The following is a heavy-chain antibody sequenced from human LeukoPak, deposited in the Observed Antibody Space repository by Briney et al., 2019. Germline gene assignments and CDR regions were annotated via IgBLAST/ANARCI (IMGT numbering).Heavy chain of an antibody. J-gene: IGHJ4*02. Sequence: GGSLRLSCAASGFTFSSYAMHWVRQAPGKGLEWVAVISYDGSNKYYADSVKGRFTISRDNAKNTLTLQMNSLRVEDTAVYFCARDWVYKIDYWGRGTPVTVSS. CDR3: ARDWVYKIDY. CDR1: GFTFSSYA. D-gene: IGHD5-24*01. CDR2: ISYDGSNK. V-gene: IGHV3-30-3*01.